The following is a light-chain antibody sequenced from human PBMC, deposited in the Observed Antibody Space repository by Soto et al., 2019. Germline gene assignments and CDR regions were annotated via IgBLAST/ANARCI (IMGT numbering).Light chain of an antibody. V-gene: IGKV1-39*01. CDR1: QSISSY. CDR2: AAS. J-gene: IGKJ2*01. Sequence: DIQMTQSPSSLSASVGDRVTITCRASQSISSYLNWHQQKPGKAPKLLIYAASSLQSGVPSRFSGSGSGTDFTLTISSLQPEDFATYYCQQSYSTPYTFGQGPKVDIK. CDR3: QQSYSTPYT.